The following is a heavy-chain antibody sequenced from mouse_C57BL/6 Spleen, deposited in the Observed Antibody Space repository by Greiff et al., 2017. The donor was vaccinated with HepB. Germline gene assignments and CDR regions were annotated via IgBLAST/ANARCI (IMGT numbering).Heavy chain of an antibody. Sequence: EVQLQQSGPGLVKPSQSLSLTCSVTGYSITSGYYWNWIRQFPGNKLEWMGYISYDGSNNYNPSLKTRISITRDTSKNQFFLKLNSVTTEDTATYYCARARDYSSWFAYWGQGTLVTVSA. V-gene: IGHV3-6*01. D-gene: IGHD1-1*01. CDR1: GYSITSGYY. CDR2: ISYDGSN. J-gene: IGHJ3*01. CDR3: ARARDYSSWFAY.